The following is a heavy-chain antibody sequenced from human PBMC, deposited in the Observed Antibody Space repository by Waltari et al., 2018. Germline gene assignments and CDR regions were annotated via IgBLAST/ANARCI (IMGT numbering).Heavy chain of an antibody. CDR3: AREGRIQNQAIRY. V-gene: IGHV3-7*01. CDR1: GFTFRSYW. D-gene: IGHD2-2*01. Sequence: EVQLVESGGGLVQPGGSLRLSCAASGFTFRSYWMSWVRQAPGKGLEWVANIKQDGSEKYYVDSVKGRFTISRDNAKNSLYLQMNSLRAEDTAVYYCAREGRIQNQAIRYWGQGTLVTVSS. J-gene: IGHJ4*02. CDR2: IKQDGSEK.